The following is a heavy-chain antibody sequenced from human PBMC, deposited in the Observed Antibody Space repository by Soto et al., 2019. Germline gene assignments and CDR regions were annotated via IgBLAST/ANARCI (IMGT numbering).Heavy chain of an antibody. D-gene: IGHD3-16*01. Sequence: QVQLVESGGGVVQPGASLRVSCVGSGFTFRSYVIHWVRQAPGKGLEWVALTSYDGSDKYYGDSERGRFTISRDNSRNTVDLQTDSLSLEDPALYYCARWGTTGGLDVWGQGTLVSVSS. CDR2: TSYDGSDK. V-gene: IGHV3-30*19. J-gene: IGHJ1*01. CDR1: GFTFRSYV. CDR3: ARWGTTGGLDV.